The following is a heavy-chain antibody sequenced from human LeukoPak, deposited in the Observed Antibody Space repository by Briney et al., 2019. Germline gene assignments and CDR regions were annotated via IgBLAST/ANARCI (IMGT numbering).Heavy chain of an antibody. J-gene: IGHJ4*02. CDR2: LSGTGRYI. CDR1: GFTFSSYT. D-gene: IGHD4-17*01. Sequence: GSLRLSCAASGFTFSSYTMNWVRQAPGKGLEWVSSLSGTGRYIYYADLMKGRFTISRDNAKNSLYLQMNSLRAEDTAVYYCARQGNGDLYYFDYWGQGTLVTVSS. V-gene: IGHV3-21*06. CDR3: ARQGNGDLYYFDY.